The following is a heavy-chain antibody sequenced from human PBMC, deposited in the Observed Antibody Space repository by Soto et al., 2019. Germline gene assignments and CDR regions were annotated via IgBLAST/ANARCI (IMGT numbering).Heavy chain of an antibody. D-gene: IGHD3-3*01. CDR2: ISYDGSNK. CDR3: ARDRRFWSGYGHYYYGMDV. Sequence: GGSLRLSCAASGFTFSSYAMHWVRQAPGKGLEWVAVISYDGSNKYYADSVKGRFTISRDNSKNTLYLQMNSLRAEDTAVYYCARDRRFWSGYGHYYYGMDVWGQGTTVTVSS. V-gene: IGHV3-30-3*01. CDR1: GFTFSSYA. J-gene: IGHJ6*02.